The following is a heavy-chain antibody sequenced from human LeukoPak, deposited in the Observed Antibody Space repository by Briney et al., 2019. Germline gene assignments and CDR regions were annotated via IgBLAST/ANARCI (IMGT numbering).Heavy chain of an antibody. Sequence: PGGSLRLSCAASGFPFSSYAMTWVRQAPGKGLQWVSAISGSGGSTNSADSVKGRFTISRDNSKNTLYLQMNSLRADDTAVYYCARDRPWNSNSSSLYFDHWGQGTLVTVTS. J-gene: IGHJ4*02. CDR1: GFPFSSYA. CDR3: ARDRPWNSNSSSLYFDH. V-gene: IGHV3-23*01. D-gene: IGHD6-6*01. CDR2: ISGSGGST.